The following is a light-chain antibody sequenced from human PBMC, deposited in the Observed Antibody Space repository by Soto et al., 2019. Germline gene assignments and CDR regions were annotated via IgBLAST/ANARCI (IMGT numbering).Light chain of an antibody. CDR2: AAS. V-gene: IGKV1-39*01. CDR1: QSISRN. J-gene: IGKJ1*01. Sequence: DIQMTQSPSSLSASVGDRVTITCRASQSISRNLNWYQKKPGKAPKLLIYAASSLQSGVPSRFSGSGSGTDFTLTISSLQPEDFATYYCQQSYSTPRTFGQGTKVEIK. CDR3: QQSYSTPRT.